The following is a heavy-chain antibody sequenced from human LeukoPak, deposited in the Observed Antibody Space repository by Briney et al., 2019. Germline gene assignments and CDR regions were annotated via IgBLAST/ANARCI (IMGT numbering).Heavy chain of an antibody. CDR2: ISWNSETI. V-gene: IGHV3-9*01. Sequence: GGSLRLSCAVSGFTFDDYAMHWVRQVPGKGLEWVSGISWNSETIGYADSVKGRFTISRDNAKNSLYLQMNSLRAEDTAVYYCARVITMVRGTDYYYMDVWGKGTTVTISS. J-gene: IGHJ6*03. D-gene: IGHD3-10*01. CDR1: GFTFDDYA. CDR3: ARVITMVRGTDYYYMDV.